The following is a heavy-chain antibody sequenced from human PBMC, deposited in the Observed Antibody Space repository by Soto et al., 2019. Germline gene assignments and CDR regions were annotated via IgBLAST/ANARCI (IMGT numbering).Heavy chain of an antibody. D-gene: IGHD3-3*01. Sequence: VGSLRLSCAASGFTFSSYAMSWVRQAPGKGLEWVSAISGSGGSTYYADSVKGRFTISRDNSKNTLYLQMNSLRAEDTAVYYCAKDTRDYDFWSGYYNYGMDVWGQGTTVTVSS. CDR3: AKDTRDYDFWSGYYNYGMDV. V-gene: IGHV3-23*01. J-gene: IGHJ6*02. CDR1: GFTFSSYA. CDR2: ISGSGGST.